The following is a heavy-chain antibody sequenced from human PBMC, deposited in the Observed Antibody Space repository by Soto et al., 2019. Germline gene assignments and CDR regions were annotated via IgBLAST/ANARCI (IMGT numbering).Heavy chain of an antibody. Sequence: GASMKVCCQASGYTFTSYDIKWVRHATGQGLEWMGWMNPNSGNTGYAQKFQGRVTMTRNTSISTAYMELSSLRSEDTAVYYCARRRKSSMVPGLYYYGMDVWGQRTTVTVSS. CDR1: GYTFTSYD. CDR2: MNPNSGNT. CDR3: ARRRKSSMVPGLYYYGMDV. J-gene: IGHJ6*02. V-gene: IGHV1-8*01. D-gene: IGHD3-10*01.